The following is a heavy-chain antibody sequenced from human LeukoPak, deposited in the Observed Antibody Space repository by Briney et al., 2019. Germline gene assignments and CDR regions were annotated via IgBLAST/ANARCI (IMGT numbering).Heavy chain of an antibody. CDR1: GGSFSGYY. J-gene: IGHJ4*02. CDR2: INHSGST. V-gene: IGHV4-34*01. Sequence: SETLSLTCAVYGGSFSGYYWSWIRQPPGKGLEWIGEINHSGSTNYDPSLKSRVTISVDTSKNQFSLKLSSVTAADTAVYYCARGREYSSSSPEKTFDYWGQGTLVTVSS. D-gene: IGHD6-6*01. CDR3: ARGREYSSSSPEKTFDY.